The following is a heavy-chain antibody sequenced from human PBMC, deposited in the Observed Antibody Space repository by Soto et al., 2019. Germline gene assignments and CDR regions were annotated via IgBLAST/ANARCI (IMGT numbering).Heavy chain of an antibody. D-gene: IGHD3-9*01. J-gene: IGHJ4*02. Sequence: LRLSCAASGFTFSSYNMNWVRQAPGKGLELVSSISSSSDYIYYPDSVKGRFTISRDNAKNSLYLQMNSLRAEDTAVYYCARESLFDSLTCPFDYWGQGTLVTVSS. CDR3: ARESLFDSLTCPFDY. CDR1: GFTFSSYN. CDR2: ISSSSDYI. V-gene: IGHV3-21*01.